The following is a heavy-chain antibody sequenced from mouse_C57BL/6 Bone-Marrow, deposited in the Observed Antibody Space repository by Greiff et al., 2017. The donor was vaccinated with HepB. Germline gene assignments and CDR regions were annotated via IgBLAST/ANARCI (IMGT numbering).Heavy chain of an antibody. V-gene: IGHV1-26*01. CDR3: ARHGYYIY. J-gene: IGHJ3*01. D-gene: IGHD2-3*01. CDR2: INPNNGGT. CDR1: GYTFTDYY. Sequence: EVQLQQSGPELVKPRASVKISCKASGYTFTDYYMNWVKQSHGKSLEWIGDINPNNGGTSYNQKFKGKATLTVDKSSSTAYMELRSLTSEDSAVYYCARHGYYIYWGQGTLVTVSA.